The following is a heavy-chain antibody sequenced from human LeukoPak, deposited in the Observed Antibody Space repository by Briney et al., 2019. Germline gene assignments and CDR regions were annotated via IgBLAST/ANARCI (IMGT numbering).Heavy chain of an antibody. CDR2: ISYDGSNE. J-gene: IGHJ4*02. D-gene: IGHD3-10*01. CDR3: ARDYSSGSYPRIYFDY. CDR1: GFTFSSYV. Sequence: GGSLRLSCAASGFTFSSYVMHWVRQAPGKGLEWVAIISYDGSNEYYADSVKGRLTISRDNSKSTLYVQMNSLRAEDTAVYYCARDYSSGSYPRIYFDYWGQGTLVTVSS. V-gene: IGHV3-30*04.